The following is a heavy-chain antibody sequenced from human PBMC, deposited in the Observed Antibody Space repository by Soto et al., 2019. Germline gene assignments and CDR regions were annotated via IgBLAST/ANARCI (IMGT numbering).Heavy chain of an antibody. J-gene: IGHJ6*02. CDR1: GGSISSYY. CDR3: ARDYMGNYYYGMDV. CDR2: IYYSGST. D-gene: IGHD1-26*01. V-gene: IGHV4-59*01. Sequence: SETLSLTCTVSGGSISSYYWSWIRQPPGKGLEWIGYIYYSGSTNYNPSLKSRVTISVDTSKNQFSLKLSSVTAADTAVYYCARDYMGNYYYGMDVWGQGTTVTVSS.